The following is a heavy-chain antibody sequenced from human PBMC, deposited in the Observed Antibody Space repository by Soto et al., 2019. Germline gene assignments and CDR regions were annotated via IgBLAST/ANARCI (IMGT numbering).Heavy chain of an antibody. J-gene: IGHJ4*02. CDR2: ISYSGST. CDR3: ARQWDYDILPTYLYHFDY. CDR1: GGSLSSGRYF. V-gene: IGHV4-39*01. Sequence: PSETLSLTCTVSGGSLSSGRYFWAWIRQPPGKGLEWIGTISYSGSTYYTPSLKSRITISVDTSKNQFSLKLISVTAADTAVYYCARQWDYDILPTYLYHFDYWGQGALVTVSS. D-gene: IGHD3-9*01.